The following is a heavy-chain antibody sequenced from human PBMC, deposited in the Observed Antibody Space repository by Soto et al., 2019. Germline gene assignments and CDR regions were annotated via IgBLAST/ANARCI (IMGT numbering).Heavy chain of an antibody. J-gene: IGHJ4*02. Sequence: ASVKVSCKASGYTFTSYGISWVRQAPGQGLEWMGWISAYNGNTNYAQKLQGRVTMTTDTSTSTAYMELRSLRSDDTAVYYCATSPDYYGSGSYPYCWGQGTLVTVSS. V-gene: IGHV1-18*01. CDR2: ISAYNGNT. CDR1: GYTFTSYG. D-gene: IGHD3-10*01. CDR3: ATSPDYYGSGSYPYC.